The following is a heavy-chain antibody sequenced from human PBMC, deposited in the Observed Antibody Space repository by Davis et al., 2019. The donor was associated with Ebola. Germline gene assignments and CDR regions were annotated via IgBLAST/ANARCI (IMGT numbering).Heavy chain of an antibody. CDR3: ARGGAVAGP. J-gene: IGHJ5*02. D-gene: IGHD6-19*01. CDR2: IYYSGST. CDR1: GGSISSSSYY. Sequence: MPSETLSLTCTVSGGSISSSSYYWGWIRQPPGKGLEWIGSIYYSGSTYYNPSLKSRVTISVDTSKNQFSLKLSSVTAADTAVYYCARGGAVAGPWGQGTLVTVSS. V-gene: IGHV4-39*01.